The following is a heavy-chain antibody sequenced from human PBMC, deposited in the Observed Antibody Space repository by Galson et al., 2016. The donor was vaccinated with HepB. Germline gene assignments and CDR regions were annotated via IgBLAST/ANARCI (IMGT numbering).Heavy chain of an antibody. CDR1: EFTFSRYG. CDR3: ARGQGYCSGGTCHGIDY. D-gene: IGHD2-15*01. CDR2: VWSDGIQK. Sequence: SLRLSCAASEFTFSRYGIHWVRQARGKGLDWVAVVWSDGIQKYFADSVKGRFTISRDNSKNTVYLQMNSLRAEDTAVYYCARGQGYCSGGTCHGIDYWVQGTVVTVSS. V-gene: IGHV3-33*01. J-gene: IGHJ4*02.